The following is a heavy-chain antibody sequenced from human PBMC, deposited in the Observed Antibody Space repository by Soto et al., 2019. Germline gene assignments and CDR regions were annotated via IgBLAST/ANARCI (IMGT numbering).Heavy chain of an antibody. D-gene: IGHD6-19*01. J-gene: IGHJ1*01. CDR1: GLTVSGKKY. Sequence: GSLRLSCVASGLTVSGKKYMAWVRQAPGKGPEWLSGVYDLDGTYYADSVRGRFTISRDNGENTLSLLMTSLRPEDTAVYYCAKTITTVGTSSNPGASRGRGALLDHSGQGTLVTVSS. CDR3: AKTITTVGTSSNPGASRGRGALLDH. V-gene: IGHV3-66*02. CDR2: VYDLDGT.